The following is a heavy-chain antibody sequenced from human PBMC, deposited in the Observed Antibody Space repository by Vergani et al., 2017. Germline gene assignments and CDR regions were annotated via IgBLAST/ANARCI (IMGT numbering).Heavy chain of an antibody. V-gene: IGHV4-59*01. J-gene: IGHJ5*02. CDR2: IYYSGST. CDR1: GGSISSYY. Sequence: QVQLQESGPGLVKPSETLSLTCTVSGGSISSYYWSWIRQPPGKGLEWIGYIYYSGSTNYSPSLKSRVTISVDTSKNQFSLKLSSVTAADTAVYYCARDQGWELLHWFDPWGQGTLVTVSS. D-gene: IGHD1-26*01. CDR3: ARDQGWELLHWFDP.